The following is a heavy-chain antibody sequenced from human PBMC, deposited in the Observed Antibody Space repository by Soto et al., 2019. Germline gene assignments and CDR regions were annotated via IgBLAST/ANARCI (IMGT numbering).Heavy chain of an antibody. Sequence: AGSLTLSCEASGFTFSRVSMNWVRQFPGKGLEWVASISSGSSDTWYADSVKGRFIISRDNAQNSLFLQMNTLRPEDTAMYYCARVAYWGPGTQVTVSS. CDR3: ARVAY. CDR2: ISSGSSDT. CDR1: GFTFSRVS. V-gene: IGHV3-21*01. J-gene: IGHJ4*02.